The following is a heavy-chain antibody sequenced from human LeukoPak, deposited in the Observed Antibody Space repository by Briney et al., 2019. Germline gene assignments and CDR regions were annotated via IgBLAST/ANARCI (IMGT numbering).Heavy chain of an antibody. CDR3: ARNSAGYTNRGNYYYYMDV. D-gene: IGHD5-24*01. J-gene: IGHJ6*03. CDR1: GGSFSGYY. CDR2: LNHSGST. Sequence: PSETLSLTCAVYGGSFSGYYWSWIRQPPGKGLEWIGELNHSGSTNFNPSLKSRGTISVDTSKNQFSLTVSSVTAADTAVYYCARNSAGYTNRGNYYYYMDVWGKGTTVTVSS. V-gene: IGHV4-34*01.